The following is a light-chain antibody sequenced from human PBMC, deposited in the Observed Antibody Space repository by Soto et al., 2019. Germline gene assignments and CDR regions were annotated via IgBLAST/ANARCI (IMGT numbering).Light chain of an antibody. CDR2: GAS. CDR3: QQYGSSPRT. J-gene: IGKJ1*01. CDR1: QTVRSSS. V-gene: IGKV3-20*01. Sequence: DIVLTQSPGTLSLSPGERATLSCMASQTVRSSSLAWYQQKPGQAPRRLIFGASTRAAGFTDRFSGSGSGTDFTLTISRLEPQDFAVYYCQQYGSSPRTFGQGTKVDI.